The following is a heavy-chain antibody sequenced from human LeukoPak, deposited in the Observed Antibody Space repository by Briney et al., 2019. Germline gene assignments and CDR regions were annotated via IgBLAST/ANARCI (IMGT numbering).Heavy chain of an antibody. CDR1: GFTFSGSA. CDR2: IRSKANSYAT. CDR3: TRPASSSWNDY. J-gene: IGHJ4*02. V-gene: IGHV3-73*01. Sequence: PGGSLRLSCAASGFTFSGSAMHWVRQASGKGLEWVGRIRSKANSYATAYAASVKGRFTISRDDSKNTAYLQMNSLKTEDTAVYYCTRPASSSWNDYWGQGTLVTVSS. D-gene: IGHD6-13*01.